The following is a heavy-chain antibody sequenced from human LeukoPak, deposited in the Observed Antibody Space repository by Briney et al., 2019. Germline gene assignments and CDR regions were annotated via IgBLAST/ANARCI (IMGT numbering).Heavy chain of an antibody. D-gene: IGHD6-13*01. CDR1: GFTFSSYS. V-gene: IGHV3-21*01. Sequence: GGSLRLSCAASGFTFSSYSMNWVRQAPGKGLEWVSSISSSSSYIYYADSVKGRFTISRDNAKNSLYLQMNSLRAEDTAVYYCAKPGQQPSPPLDYWGQGTLVTVSS. CDR2: ISSSSSYI. J-gene: IGHJ4*02. CDR3: AKPGQQPSPPLDY.